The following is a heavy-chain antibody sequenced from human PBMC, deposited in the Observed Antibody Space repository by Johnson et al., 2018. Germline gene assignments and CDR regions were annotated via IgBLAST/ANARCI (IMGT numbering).Heavy chain of an antibody. Sequence: VQLQESGGGLVKPGWSLRLSCAASGLTFSGYSMNWVRQAPGKGLEWVASITGTSTDINYAASVKGRFTISRDNAKNSVFLQMNSRRVEDTAVYYCVGGAWRFEHWGQGALVTVSS. D-gene: IGHD3-10*01. J-gene: IGHJ4*02. V-gene: IGHV3-21*01. CDR3: VGGAWRFEH. CDR1: GLTFSGYS. CDR2: ITGTSTDI.